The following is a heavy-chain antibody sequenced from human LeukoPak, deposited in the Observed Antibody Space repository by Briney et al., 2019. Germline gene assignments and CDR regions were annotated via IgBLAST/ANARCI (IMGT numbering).Heavy chain of an antibody. CDR1: GGSFSGYY. Sequence: SETLSLTCAVYGGSFSGYYWSWIRQPPGKGLEWIGEINHSGSTNYNPSPKSRVTISVDTSKNQFSLKLSSVTAADTAVYYCARDENSYGYSDYWGQGTLVTVSS. J-gene: IGHJ4*02. V-gene: IGHV4-34*01. D-gene: IGHD5-18*01. CDR2: INHSGST. CDR3: ARDENSYGYSDY.